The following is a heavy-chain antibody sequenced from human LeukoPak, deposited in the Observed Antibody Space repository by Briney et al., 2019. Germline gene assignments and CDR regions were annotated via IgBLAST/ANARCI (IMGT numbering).Heavy chain of an antibody. D-gene: IGHD6-13*01. CDR2: MNPNSGNT. J-gene: IGHJ4*02. V-gene: IGHV1-8*01. CDR1: GYTFTSYD. Sequence: ASVKVSCKASGYTFTSYDINWVRQATGQGLEWMGWMNPNSGNTGYAQKFQGRVTMTRNTSISTAYMELSRLRSDDTAVYYCARSIAAPGYFDYWGQGTLVTVSS. CDR3: ARSIAAPGYFDY.